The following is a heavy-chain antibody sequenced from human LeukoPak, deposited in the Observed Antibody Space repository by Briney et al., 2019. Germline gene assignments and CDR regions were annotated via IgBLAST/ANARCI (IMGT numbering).Heavy chain of an antibody. CDR3: ANYGARDFDY. J-gene: IGHJ4*02. Sequence: SETLSLTCTVSGGSISSYYWSWIRQPPGKGLEWIGYIYYSGSTNYNPSLKSRVTISVDTSKNQFSLKLSSVTAADAAVYYCANYGARDFDYWGQGTLVTVSS. CDR2: IYYSGST. D-gene: IGHD4-17*01. V-gene: IGHV4-59*12. CDR1: GGSISSYY.